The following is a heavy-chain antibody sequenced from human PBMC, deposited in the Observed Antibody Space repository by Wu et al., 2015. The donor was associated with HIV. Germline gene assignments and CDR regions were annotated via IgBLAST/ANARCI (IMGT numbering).Heavy chain of an antibody. CDR3: ARVRTDYTFDY. CDR1: GGTFSSYA. D-gene: IGHD3-3*01. J-gene: IGHJ4*02. V-gene: IGHV1-8*03. Sequence: QVQLVQSGAEVKKPGSSVKVSCKASGGTFSSYAISWVRQAPGQGLEWMGWMNPNSGNTGYAQKFQGRVTITRNTSISTAYMELSSLRSEDTAVYYCARVRTDYTFDYWGQGTLVTVSS. CDR2: MNPNSGNT.